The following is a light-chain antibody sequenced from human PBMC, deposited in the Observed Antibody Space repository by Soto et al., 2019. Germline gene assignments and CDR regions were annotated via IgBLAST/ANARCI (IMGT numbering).Light chain of an antibody. V-gene: IGKV2-28*01. CDR3: MQGLRTPLT. Sequence: DIVMTQSPLSLPVTPGEPASISCRSSQSLLYSNGYNYLDWYLQKPGQSPQLLIYLGSNRASGVPDRFIGSGSGTDFTLKISRVEAEDVGVDYCMQGLRTPLTFGGGTKVEVK. CDR2: LGS. J-gene: IGKJ4*01. CDR1: QSLLYSNGYNY.